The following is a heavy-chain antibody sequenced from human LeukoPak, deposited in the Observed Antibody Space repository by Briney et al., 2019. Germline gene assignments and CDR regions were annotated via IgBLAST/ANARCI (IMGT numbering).Heavy chain of an antibody. D-gene: IGHD5-12*01. CDR1: GYTITSYD. Sequence: ASVKVSCKASGYTITSYDINWVRQATGQGLEWMGWMNPNSGNTGYAQKFQGRVTMTRNTSISTAYMELSSLRSEDTAVYYCARGGYSGYGVTTPFDPWGQGTLVTVSS. CDR3: ARGGYSGYGVTTPFDP. V-gene: IGHV1-8*01. J-gene: IGHJ5*02. CDR2: MNPNSGNT.